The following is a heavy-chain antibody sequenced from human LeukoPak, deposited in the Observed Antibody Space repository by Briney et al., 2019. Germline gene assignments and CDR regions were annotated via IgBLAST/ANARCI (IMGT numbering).Heavy chain of an antibody. D-gene: IGHD6-13*01. CDR3: ARDFMYSISCAGC. CDR1: GFTFSSYW. Sequence: SGGSLRLSCAASGFTFSSYWMHWVRQVPGKGLMWVSRIKTDGSSTSYADSVKGRFTISRDNAKNTPYLQMNSLRVEDTAVYYCARDFMYSISCAGCWGQGTLVTVSS. CDR2: IKTDGSST. V-gene: IGHV3-74*01. J-gene: IGHJ4*02.